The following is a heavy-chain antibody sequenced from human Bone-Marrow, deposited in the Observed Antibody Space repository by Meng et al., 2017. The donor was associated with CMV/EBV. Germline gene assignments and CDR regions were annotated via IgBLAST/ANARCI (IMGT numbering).Heavy chain of an antibody. D-gene: IGHD6-19*01. J-gene: IGHJ5*02. V-gene: IGHV4-39*01. CDR2: IYYSGST. CDR1: GGSISSSSYY. Sequence: SEPLSLTCTVSGGSISSSSYYWGWIRQPPGKGLEWIGSIYYSGSTYYNPSLKSRVTISVDTSKNQFSLKLSSVTAADTAVYYCARHASGWYRGNWFDPWGQGTLVTVSS. CDR3: ARHASGWYRGNWFDP.